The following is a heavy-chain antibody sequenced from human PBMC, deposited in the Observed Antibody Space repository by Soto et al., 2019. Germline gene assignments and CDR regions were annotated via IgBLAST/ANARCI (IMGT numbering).Heavy chain of an antibody. CDR2: ISYDGSNK. Sequence: PGGSLRLSXAASGFTFSSYAMHWVRQAPGKGLEWVAVISYDGSNKYYADSVKGRFTISRDNSKNTLYLQMNSLRAEDTAVYYCARNGYQLLYDYFDYWGQGTLVTVSS. J-gene: IGHJ4*02. CDR1: GFTFSSYA. D-gene: IGHD2-2*02. V-gene: IGHV3-30-3*01. CDR3: ARNGYQLLYDYFDY.